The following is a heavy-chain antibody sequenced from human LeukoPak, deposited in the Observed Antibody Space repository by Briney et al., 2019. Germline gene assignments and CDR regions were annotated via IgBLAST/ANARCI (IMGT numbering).Heavy chain of an antibody. CDR2: INSDGSST. J-gene: IGHJ4*02. CDR3: ARRVVVPAAPYYFDY. CDR1: GFIFSSYW. Sequence: PGGSLRLSCAASGFIFSSYWMRWVRQAPGKGLVWVSRINSDGSSTSYADSVKGRFTISRDNAKNMLYLQMNSLRAEDTAVYYCARRVVVPAAPYYFDYWGQGTLVTVSS. D-gene: IGHD2-2*01. V-gene: IGHV3-74*01.